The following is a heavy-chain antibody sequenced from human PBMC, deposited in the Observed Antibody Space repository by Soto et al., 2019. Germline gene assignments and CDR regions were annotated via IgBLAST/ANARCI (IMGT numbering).Heavy chain of an antibody. CDR3: ARDQKASWYTRYFDS. CDR2: VSSSSSII. D-gene: IGHD6-13*01. J-gene: IGHJ4*02. V-gene: IGHV3-48*01. CDR1: GFTFSLYN. Sequence: EVQVVESGGGLVQPGGSLRLSCAASGFTFSLYNMNWVRQAPGKGLKWVAYVSSSSSIIYYADSVKGRFTSSRDDAKNSLYLQMNSLGAEDTAVYFCARDQKASWYTRYFDSRGLGTLVTVSS.